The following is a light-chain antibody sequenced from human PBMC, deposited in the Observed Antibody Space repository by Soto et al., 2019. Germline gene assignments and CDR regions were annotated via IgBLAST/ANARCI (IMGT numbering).Light chain of an antibody. J-gene: IGLJ2*01. Sequence: LTQPRSVSGSPGQSVTISCTGTSSDVGGYNYVSWYQQHPGKAPKLMIYDVSKRPSGVPDRFSGSKSGNTASLTISGLQAEDEADYYCCSYAGSYTVVFGGGTQLTVL. CDR2: DVS. CDR1: SSDVGGYNY. V-gene: IGLV2-11*01. CDR3: CSYAGSYTVV.